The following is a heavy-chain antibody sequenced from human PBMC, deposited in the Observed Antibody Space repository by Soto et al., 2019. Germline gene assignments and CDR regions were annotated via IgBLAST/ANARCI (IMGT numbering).Heavy chain of an antibody. Sequence: SVKVSCKASGGTFSSYAISWVRQAPGQGLEWMGGIIPIFGTANYAQKFQGRVTITADESTSTAYMELSSLRSEDTAVYYCASTYYYDSSGYHYGAPLDYWGQGTLVTV. CDR2: IIPIFGTA. CDR3: ASTYYYDSSGYHYGAPLDY. CDR1: GGTFSSYA. D-gene: IGHD3-22*01. J-gene: IGHJ4*02. V-gene: IGHV1-69*13.